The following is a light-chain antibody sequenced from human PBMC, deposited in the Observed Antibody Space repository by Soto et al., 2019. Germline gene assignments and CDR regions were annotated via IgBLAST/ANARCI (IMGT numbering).Light chain of an antibody. CDR2: AAS. CDR1: QGIRND. V-gene: IGKV1-17*01. J-gene: IGKJ1*01. CDR3: QQYNSYSP. Sequence: IQMTESPSSLSASIGGRVTITCRASQGIRNDLGWYQQKPGKAPKLLIYAASSLQSGVPSRFSGSGSGTEFTLTISSLQPDDFATYYCQQYNSYSPFGQGTKVDI.